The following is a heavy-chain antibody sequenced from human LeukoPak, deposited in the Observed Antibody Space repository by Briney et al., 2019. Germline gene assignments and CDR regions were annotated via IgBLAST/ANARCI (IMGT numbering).Heavy chain of an antibody. CDR1: GGTFSCYA. Sequence: SVKVSCKASGGTFSCYAISWVRQAPGQGLEWMGGIIPIFGTANYAQKFQGRVTITADESTSTAYMELSGLRSEDTAVYYCARVRGAIVAHNWLDRWGQGTLVTVSS. V-gene: IGHV1-69*13. CDR3: ARVRGAIVAHNWLDR. D-gene: IGHD5-12*01. CDR2: IIPIFGTA. J-gene: IGHJ5*02.